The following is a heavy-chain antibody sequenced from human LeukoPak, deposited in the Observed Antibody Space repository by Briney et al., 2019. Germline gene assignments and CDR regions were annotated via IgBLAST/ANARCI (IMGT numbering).Heavy chain of an antibody. V-gene: IGHV3-33*01. J-gene: IGHJ4*02. CDR1: GFTFSSYG. Sequence: GGSLRLSCAASGFTFSSYGMHWVRQAPGKGLEWVAVIWYDGSNKYYADSVKGRFTIPRDNSKNTLYLQMNSLRAEDTAVYYCARSGIVGATRVSGLDYWGQGTLVTVSS. CDR2: IWYDGSNK. CDR3: ARSGIVGATRVSGLDY. D-gene: IGHD1-26*01.